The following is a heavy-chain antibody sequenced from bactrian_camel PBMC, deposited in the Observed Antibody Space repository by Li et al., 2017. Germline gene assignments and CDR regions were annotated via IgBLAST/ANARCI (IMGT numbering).Heavy chain of an antibody. CDR2: IGRDGTT. J-gene: IGHJ4*01. CDR1: DMSFSLYY. CDR3: AAGSSAAGFQALSTSPFSY. V-gene: IGHV3S55*01. Sequence: QVQLVESGGGSVQAGGSLRLSCAASDMSFSLYYMGWFRQVPGKEREGVATIGRDGTTSHVDSVKGRFTISRDNAEHILYLQMDGLRPEDTAVYYCAAGSSAAGFQALSTSPFSYWGRGTQVTVS. D-gene: IGHD1*01.